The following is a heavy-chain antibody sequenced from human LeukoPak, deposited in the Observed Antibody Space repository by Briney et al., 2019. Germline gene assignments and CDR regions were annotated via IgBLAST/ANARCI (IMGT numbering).Heavy chain of an antibody. D-gene: IGHD3-3*01. CDR2: TNSDGSST. J-gene: IGHJ6*02. V-gene: IGHV3-74*01. CDR3: ARAPTIFGVVIHYYYYYGMDV. CDR1: GFTFSSYW. Sequence: GGSLRLSCAASGFTFSSYWMHWVRQAPGKGLVWVSRTNSDGSSTSYADSVKGRFTISRDNAKNTLYLQMNSLRAEDTAVYYYARAPTIFGVVIHYYYYYGMDVWGQGTTVTVSS.